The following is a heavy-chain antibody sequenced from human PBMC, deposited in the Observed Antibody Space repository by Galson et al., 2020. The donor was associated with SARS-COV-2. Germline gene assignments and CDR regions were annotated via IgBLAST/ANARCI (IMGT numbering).Heavy chain of an antibody. J-gene: IGHJ4*02. Sequence: ASVKVSCKVSGYTLTKISIHWLRQAPGKGLQWMGYFDLEDDERMNAQTFQGRLTMTADTSRDTVYMELTSLTSEDTAVYFCAKVEATGSFDDWGQGTLVTISS. CDR3: AKVEATGSFDD. CDR2: FDLEDDER. CDR1: GYTLTKIS. V-gene: IGHV1-24*01. D-gene: IGHD3-10*01.